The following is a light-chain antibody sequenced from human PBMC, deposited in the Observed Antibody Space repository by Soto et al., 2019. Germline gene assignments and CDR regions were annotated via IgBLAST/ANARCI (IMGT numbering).Light chain of an antibody. V-gene: IGKV1-5*03. CDR1: QNVNIW. CDR2: KTS. CDR3: LQYNSLTYT. Sequence: DIQVTQSPSTLSAFVGDRVILTCRASQNVNIWLAWYQQRPRKAPKLLIYKTSSLESGVPSRFSGSGSGTEFTLTISSLETDDVGTYFCLQYNSLTYTFGQGTKLEIK. J-gene: IGKJ2*01.